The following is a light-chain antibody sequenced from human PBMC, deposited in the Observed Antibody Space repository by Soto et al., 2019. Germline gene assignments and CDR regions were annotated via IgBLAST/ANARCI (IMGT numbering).Light chain of an antibody. J-gene: IGKJ4*02. Sequence: ERVMTQFPATLSVSPWERATLSCRASQSVSNNLAWYQQKPGQAPRLLIYGASTRATGIPARFSGSGSGTEFTLTISSLQSEDFAVYYCQQYNSWPSFGGGTKVDI. V-gene: IGKV3-15*01. CDR1: QSVSNN. CDR2: GAS. CDR3: QQYNSWPS.